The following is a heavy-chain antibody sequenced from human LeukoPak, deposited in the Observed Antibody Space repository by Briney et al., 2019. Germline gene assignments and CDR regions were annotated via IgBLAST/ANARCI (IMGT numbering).Heavy chain of an antibody. CDR2: ISSTTTTI. J-gene: IGHJ4*02. Sequence: GGSLRLSCAASGFTFSSYSMNWVRQAPGKGLEWLSYISSTTTTIYYADSVKGRFTISRDNAKNSLYLQMNSLRDEDTAVYYCAGVDYGDYWGQGTLVTVSS. V-gene: IGHV3-48*02. D-gene: IGHD4-17*01. CDR3: AGVDYGDY. CDR1: GFTFSSYS.